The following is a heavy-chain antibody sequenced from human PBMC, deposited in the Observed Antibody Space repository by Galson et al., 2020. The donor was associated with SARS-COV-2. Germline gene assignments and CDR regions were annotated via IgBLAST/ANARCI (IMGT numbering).Heavy chain of an antibody. CDR1: GFTFSSYG. Sequence: GGSLRLSCAASGFTFSSYGMHWVRQAPGKGLEWVAVIWYDGSNKYYADSVKGRFTISRDNSKNTLYLQMNSLRAEDTAVYYCAKDGMAGTESYYYYGMDVWGQGTTVTVSS. CDR3: AKDGMAGTESYYYYGMDV. V-gene: IGHV3-33*06. CDR2: IWYDGSNK. D-gene: IGHD6-19*01. J-gene: IGHJ6*02.